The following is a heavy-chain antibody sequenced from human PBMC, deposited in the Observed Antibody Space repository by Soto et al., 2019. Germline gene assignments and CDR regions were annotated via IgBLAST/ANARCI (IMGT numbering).Heavy chain of an antibody. CDR1: GFTFNYYW. CDR2: IHSDGSST. Sequence: EVQLVESEGGLVQRGGSLRLSCAASGFTFNYYWMHWVRQAPGQGLVWVSHIHSDGSSTTYADSVKGRFTISRDNAKNTLYLQMNSLRAEDTAVYYCARDDKGGFDLWGQGTTVTVSS. CDR3: ARDDKGGFDL. J-gene: IGHJ3*01. V-gene: IGHV3-74*01. D-gene: IGHD2-15*01.